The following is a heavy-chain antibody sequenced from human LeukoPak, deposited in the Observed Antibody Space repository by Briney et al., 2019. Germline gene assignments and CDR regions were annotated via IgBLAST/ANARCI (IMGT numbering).Heavy chain of an antibody. J-gene: IGHJ5*02. CDR2: INHSGST. CDR3: ARDLWYYDFWSGPFDP. D-gene: IGHD3-3*01. CDR1: GGSFSDYY. V-gene: IGHV4-34*01. Sequence: SETLSLTCTAYGGSFSDYYWSWIRQPPGKGLEWIAEINHSGSTNYNPSLKSRVTISADTSKNQFSLKLSSVTAADTAVYYCARDLWYYDFWSGPFDPWGQGTLVTVSS.